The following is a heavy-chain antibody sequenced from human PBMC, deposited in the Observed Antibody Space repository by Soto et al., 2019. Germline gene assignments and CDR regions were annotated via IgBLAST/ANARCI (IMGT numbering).Heavy chain of an antibody. J-gene: IGHJ6*02. CDR2: IIPIFGTA. CDR1: GGTFSSYA. V-gene: IGHV1-69*13. D-gene: IGHD6-6*01. Sequence: SVKVSCKASGGTFSSYAISWVRQAPGQGLEWMGGIIPIFGTANYAQKFQGRVTITADESTSTAYMELSSLRSEDTAVYYCARAEEYSSSSRYYYYGMDVWGQGTTVTSP. CDR3: ARAEEYSSSSRYYYYGMDV.